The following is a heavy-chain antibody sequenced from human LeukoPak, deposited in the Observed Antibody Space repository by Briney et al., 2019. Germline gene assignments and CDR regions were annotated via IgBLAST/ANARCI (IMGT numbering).Heavy chain of an antibody. V-gene: IGHV3-13*01. Sequence: GGSLRLSCAASGFTFSSYDMHWVRQATGKGLEWVSAIGTAGDTHYPGSVKGRFTISRENAKNSLYLQMNSLRAGDTAVYYCARADSSSWAFDYWGQGTLVTVSS. CDR3: ARADSSSWAFDY. J-gene: IGHJ4*02. CDR2: IGTAGDT. CDR1: GFTFSSYD. D-gene: IGHD6-13*01.